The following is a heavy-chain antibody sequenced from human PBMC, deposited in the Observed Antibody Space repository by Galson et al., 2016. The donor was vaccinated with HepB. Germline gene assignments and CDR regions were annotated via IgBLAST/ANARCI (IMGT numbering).Heavy chain of an antibody. V-gene: IGHV1-2*02. J-gene: IGHJ5*02. Sequence: SVKVSCKASGYIFTGYYIYWVRQAPGQGLEWMGWINPNSGGTKFAQNFQGRVTMTRDSSITTVYMEMSGLSSNDTAIYYCAKDFLPIWHSLRGRWFYPWGQGTLVIVSS. CDR3: AKDFLPIWHSLRGRWFYP. CDR1: GYIFTGYY. CDR2: INPNSGGT. D-gene: IGHD3-3*01.